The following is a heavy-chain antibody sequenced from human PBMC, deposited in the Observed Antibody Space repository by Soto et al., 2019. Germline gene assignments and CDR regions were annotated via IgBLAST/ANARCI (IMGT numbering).Heavy chain of an antibody. CDR2: IYWDGDN. D-gene: IGHD1-26*01. CDR3: ARYFETNTYHFDY. V-gene: IGHV2-5*02. CDR1: GFSLRTRGVG. J-gene: IGHJ4*02. Sequence: QITLKESGPTMVKPTQTLTLTCTFSGFSLRTRGVGVGWIRQPPGKALEWLALIYWDGDNYYSPSLQSRLIITKDTSTNQVVLTMTNMDPVDTATYYCARYFETNTYHFDYWGQGTLVTVCS.